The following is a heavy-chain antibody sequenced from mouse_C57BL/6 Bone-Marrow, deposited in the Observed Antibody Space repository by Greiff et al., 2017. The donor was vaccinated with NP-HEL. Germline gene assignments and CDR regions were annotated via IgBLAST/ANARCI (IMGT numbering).Heavy chain of an antibody. CDR3: ARQGGNYVSYYFDY. CDR1: GFTFSSYG. V-gene: IGHV5-6*01. Sequence: EVQVVESGGDLVKPGGSLKLSCAASGFTFSSYGMSWVRQTPDKRLEWVATISSGGSYTYYPDSVKGRFTISRDNAKNTLYLQMSSLKSEDTAMYYCARQGGNYVSYYFDYWGQGTALTVSS. D-gene: IGHD2-1*01. CDR2: ISSGGSYT. J-gene: IGHJ2*01.